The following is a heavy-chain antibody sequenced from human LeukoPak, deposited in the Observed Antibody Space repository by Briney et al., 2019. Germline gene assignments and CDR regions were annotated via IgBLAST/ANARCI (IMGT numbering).Heavy chain of an antibody. CDR2: INHSGST. CDR1: GGSFSGYY. CDR3: ARGPHDYYDSSGYYSRYYYYGMDV. D-gene: IGHD3-22*01. V-gene: IGHV4-34*01. J-gene: IGHJ6*02. Sequence: SETLSLTCAVYGGSFSGYYWSWIRQPPGKGLEWIGEINHSGSTNYNPSLKSRVTISVDTSKNQFSLKLSSVTAADTAVYYCARGPHDYYDSSGYYSRYYYYGMDVWAKGPRSPSP.